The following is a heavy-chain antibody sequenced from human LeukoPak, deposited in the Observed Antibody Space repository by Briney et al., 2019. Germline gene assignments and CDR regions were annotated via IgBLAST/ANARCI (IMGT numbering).Heavy chain of an antibody. J-gene: IGHJ6*02. CDR3: ARDQGYCSSTSCPYYYYGMDV. V-gene: IGHV3-30*04. CDR2: VSSDGSEK. Sequence: PGGSLRLSCAASGSTFSSSAIHWVRRAPGKGLEWVAVVSSDGSEKYYADSMKGRFIISRDNSKNTLYLQMNSLKTEDTAVYYCARDQGYCSSTSCPYYYYGMDVWGQGTTVTVSS. D-gene: IGHD2-2*01. CDR1: GSTFSSSA.